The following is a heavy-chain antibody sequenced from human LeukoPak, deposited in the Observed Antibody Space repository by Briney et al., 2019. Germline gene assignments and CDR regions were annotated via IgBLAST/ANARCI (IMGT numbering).Heavy chain of an antibody. D-gene: IGHD2-2*01. V-gene: IGHV4-59*12. CDR2: IYDKGSA. Sequence: PSETLSLTCSVSGGSISSNDWSWIRQPPGKGLEWIGYIYDKGSANYNPSLKSRVTMSIDTSRNQFSLKLSSVTAADTAVYYCARDLPPLTLPGAPTNWFDPWGQGTLVTVSS. J-gene: IGHJ5*02. CDR1: GGSISSND. CDR3: ARDLPPLTLPGAPTNWFDP.